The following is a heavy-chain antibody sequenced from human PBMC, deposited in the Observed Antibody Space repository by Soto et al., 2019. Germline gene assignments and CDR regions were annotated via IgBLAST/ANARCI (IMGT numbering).Heavy chain of an antibody. D-gene: IGHD2-2*01. CDR2: FDPEDGET. CDR1: GYTFTSYG. V-gene: IGHV1-24*01. Sequence: ASVKVSCKASGYTFTSYGISLVRQAPGQGLEWMGGFDPEDGETIYAQKFQGRVTMTEDTSTDTAYMELSSLRSEDTAVYYCATPLPYCSSTSCYAFDIWGQGTMVTVSS. J-gene: IGHJ3*02. CDR3: ATPLPYCSSTSCYAFDI.